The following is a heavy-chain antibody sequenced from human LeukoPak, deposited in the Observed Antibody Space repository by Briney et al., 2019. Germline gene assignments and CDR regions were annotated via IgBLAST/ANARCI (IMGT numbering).Heavy chain of an antibody. D-gene: IGHD3-9*01. CDR3: ANDLRLRYFTY. CDR1: GFTFSSYD. J-gene: IGHJ4*02. CDR2: ISGSGGST. Sequence: PGGSLRLSCAASGFTFSSYDMSWVRQAPGKGPEWVSTISGSGGSTYYADSVKGRFTISRDNSKNTLYLQMNSLRAEDTAVYHCANDLRLRYFTYWGQGTLVTVSS. V-gene: IGHV3-23*01.